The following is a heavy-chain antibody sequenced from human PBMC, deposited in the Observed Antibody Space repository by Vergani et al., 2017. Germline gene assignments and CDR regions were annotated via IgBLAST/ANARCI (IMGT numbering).Heavy chain of an antibody. CDR1: GFTFSSYS. CDR2: ISGSGGST. J-gene: IGHJ4*02. CDR3: ARASVVAAMYYFDY. D-gene: IGHD2-15*01. V-gene: IGHV3-23*04. Sequence: EVQLVESGGGLVQSGGSLRLSCAASGFTFSSYSLNWVRQAPGKGLEWVSAISGSGGSTYYADSVKGRFTISRDNSKNTLYLQMNSLRAEDTAVYYCARASVVAAMYYFDYWGQGTLVTVSS.